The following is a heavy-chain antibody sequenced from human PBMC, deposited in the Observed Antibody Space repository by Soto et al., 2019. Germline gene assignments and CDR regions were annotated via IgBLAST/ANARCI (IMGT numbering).Heavy chain of an antibody. V-gene: IGHV4-34*01. Sequence: QVQLQQWGARLLKPSETLSLTCAVYGGSLSGYYWSWIRQPPGKALEWIGEINYSGNTNYNPSLKSRVTISVDTSKNQLFLNLSSVTAADTAMYYCARHHVRGRTIAGAAEFWGQGTLVTVSS. D-gene: IGHD1-26*01. J-gene: IGHJ4*02. CDR3: ARHHVRGRTIAGAAEF. CDR1: GGSLSGYY. CDR2: INYSGNT.